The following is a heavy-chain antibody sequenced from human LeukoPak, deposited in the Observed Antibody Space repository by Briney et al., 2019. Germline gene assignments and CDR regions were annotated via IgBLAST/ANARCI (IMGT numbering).Heavy chain of an antibody. V-gene: IGHV4-59*01. D-gene: IGHD3-16*02. CDR3: ARVSIGYDYVWGSYRQGNDY. Sequence: SETLSLTCTISGGSISSYYWSWIRQPPGKGLEWIGYIYYSGSTNYNPSLKSRVTISVDTSKNQFSLKLSSVTAADTAVYYCARVSIGYDYVWGSYRQGNDYWGQGTLVTVSS. CDR2: IYYSGST. J-gene: IGHJ4*02. CDR1: GGSISSYY.